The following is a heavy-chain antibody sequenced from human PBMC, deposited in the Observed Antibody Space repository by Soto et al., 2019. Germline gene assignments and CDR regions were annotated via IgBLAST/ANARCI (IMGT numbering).Heavy chain of an antibody. V-gene: IGHV3-30*18. J-gene: IGHJ4*02. CDR1: GFTFSSTG. CDR2: ISHDGGNK. D-gene: IGHD6-19*01. CDR3: AKDWGIAVAAH. Sequence: DSGGGVVQPGGALRLSCAASGFTFSSTGMHWVRQAPGKGLEWVAVISHDGGNKYYGDSVKGRFTISRDNSKNTLYLQMNSLRADDTAVYYCAKDWGIAVAAHWGQGTLVTVSS.